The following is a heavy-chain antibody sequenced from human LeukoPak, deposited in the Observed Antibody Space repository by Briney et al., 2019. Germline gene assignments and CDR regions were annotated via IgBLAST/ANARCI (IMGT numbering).Heavy chain of an antibody. CDR2: IYHSGST. Sequence: SETLSLTCAVPGDSISSGGYSWSWIRHPPGKGLEWIGYIYHSGSTYYNPSLKSRVTISVDRSENQFSLKLSSVTAADTAVYYCARNDYGDFDYWGQGTLVTVSS. V-gene: IGHV4-30-2*01. CDR1: GDSISSGGYS. J-gene: IGHJ4*02. D-gene: IGHD4-17*01. CDR3: ARNDYGDFDY.